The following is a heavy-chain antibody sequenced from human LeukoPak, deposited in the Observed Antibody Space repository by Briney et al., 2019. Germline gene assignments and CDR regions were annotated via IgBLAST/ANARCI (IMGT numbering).Heavy chain of an antibody. CDR2: IYHSGST. V-gene: IGHV4-38-2*02. CDR3: ARGLSAAYDYNWFDS. J-gene: IGHJ5*01. Sequence: SETLSLTCTVSGYSISSGYYWGWIRQPPGKGLEWIGSIYHSGSTYYNPSLESRVTMSVDTSKNQFSLKLTSVTAADTAVYFCARGLSAAYDYNWFDSWGQGTLVTVSS. CDR1: GYSISSGYY. D-gene: IGHD5-12*01.